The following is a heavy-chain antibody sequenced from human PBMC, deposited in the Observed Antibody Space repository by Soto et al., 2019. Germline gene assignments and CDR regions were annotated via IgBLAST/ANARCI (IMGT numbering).Heavy chain of an antibody. V-gene: IGHV4-34*01. CDR2: INHSGST. CDR1: GGSFSGYY. CDR3: ARERVFTVTRTYYFDY. J-gene: IGHJ4*02. Sequence: PSETLSLTCAVYGGSFSGYYWSWIRQPPGKGLEWIGEINHSGSTNYNPSLKSRVTISVDTSKNQFSLKLSSVTAADTAVYYCARERVFTVTRTYYFDYWGQGTLVTVSS. D-gene: IGHD4-17*01.